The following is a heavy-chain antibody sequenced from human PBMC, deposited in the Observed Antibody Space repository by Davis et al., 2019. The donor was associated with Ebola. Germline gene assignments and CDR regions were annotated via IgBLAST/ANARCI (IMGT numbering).Heavy chain of an antibody. J-gene: IGHJ4*02. Sequence: GESLKISCKASGYSFTSNWISWVRQMPGKGLEWMGRVDPRDSYANYSPSFQGHVTISADKSISTAYLQWSSLKASDTAMYYCARHLIVDPNDYWGQGTLVTVSS. CDR1: GYSFTSNW. V-gene: IGHV5-10-1*01. CDR2: VDPRDSYA. CDR3: ARHLIVDPNDY. D-gene: IGHD3-16*02.